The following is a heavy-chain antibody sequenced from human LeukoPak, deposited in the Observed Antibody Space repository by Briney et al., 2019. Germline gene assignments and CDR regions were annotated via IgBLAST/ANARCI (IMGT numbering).Heavy chain of an antibody. V-gene: IGHV3-21*01. Sequence: GGSLRLSCAASGFTVSSNYMSWVRQAPGKGLEWVSSIGSSSTSIYYADSVKGRFTISRDNAKNSLYLQMNSLRAEDTAVYYCASGFSLFQHWGQGTLVTVSS. J-gene: IGHJ1*01. CDR2: IGSSSTSI. D-gene: IGHD3-10*01. CDR1: GFTVSSNY. CDR3: ASGFSLFQH.